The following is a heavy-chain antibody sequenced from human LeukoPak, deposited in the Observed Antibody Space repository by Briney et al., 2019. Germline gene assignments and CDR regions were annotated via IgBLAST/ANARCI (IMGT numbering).Heavy chain of an antibody. Sequence: SETLSLTCTVSGGSISSYYWSWIRQPAGKGLEWIGRSYSSGSTNYNPSLKSRVTMSVDTSKNQFSLKLSSVTAADTAVYYCARDPPYGDYWYFDLWGRGTLVTVSS. J-gene: IGHJ2*01. CDR2: SYSSGST. V-gene: IGHV4-4*07. CDR3: ARDPPYGDYWYFDL. D-gene: IGHD4-17*01. CDR1: GGSISSYY.